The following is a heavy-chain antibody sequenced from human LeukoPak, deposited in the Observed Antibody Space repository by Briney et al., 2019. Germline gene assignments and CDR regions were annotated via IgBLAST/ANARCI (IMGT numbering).Heavy chain of an antibody. CDR3: ARHGSGTPID. Sequence: SETLSLTCIVSGDSLSSSNYFWGCVRQPPGTGLEWVGSISYSGNTYNNPSLKSRVTISVDTSKNQFSLKLSSVTAADTAVYSWARHGSGTPIDWGQGTLVTVSS. V-gene: IGHV4-39*01. D-gene: IGHD1-1*01. CDR1: GDSLSSSNYF. J-gene: IGHJ4*02. CDR2: ISYSGNT.